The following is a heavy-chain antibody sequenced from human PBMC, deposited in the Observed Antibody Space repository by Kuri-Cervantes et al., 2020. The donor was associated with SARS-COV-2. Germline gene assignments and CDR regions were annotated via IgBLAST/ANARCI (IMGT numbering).Heavy chain of an antibody. CDR2: IYYSGST. CDR3: ARDGDTAMVWGY. Sequence: SETLSLTCTVSGGSISSYYWSWIRQPPGKGLEWIGYIYYSGSTNYNPSLKSRVTISVDTSKNQFSLKLSSVTAADTAVYYCARDGDTAMVWGYWGQGTLVTVSS. J-gene: IGHJ4*02. V-gene: IGHV4-59*01. D-gene: IGHD5-18*01. CDR1: GGSISSYY.